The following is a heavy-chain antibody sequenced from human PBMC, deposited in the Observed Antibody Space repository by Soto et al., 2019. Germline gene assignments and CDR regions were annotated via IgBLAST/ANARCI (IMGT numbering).Heavy chain of an antibody. CDR3: ARDSRRSWGFCGLGDFDL. CDR2: IHFSGST. CDR1: GGSNNSDAHY. Sequence: QVQLRESGPGLVKPSQTLSLTCSVSGGSNNSDAHYWTWVRQLPGKGLEWIGYIHFSGSTYYSPSLNRRVTISRVTSKNQFSLNLTSVTAADSAVYYCARDSRRSWGFCGLGDFDLWGQGTVVTVSS. J-gene: IGHJ3*01. V-gene: IGHV4-31*03. D-gene: IGHD3-16*01.